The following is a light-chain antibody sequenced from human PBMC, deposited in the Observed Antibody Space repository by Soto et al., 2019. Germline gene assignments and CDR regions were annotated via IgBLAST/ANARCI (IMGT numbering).Light chain of an antibody. V-gene: IGLV2-14*01. Sequence: QSVLTQPASVSGSPGQSITISCTGTSSDVGAYNYVSWYQQHPGKAPKLMIYEVSNRPSGVPYRFSGSKSGNTASLTISGLQAEDEADYYCSSYTTSTTEIFGGGTKLTVL. CDR3: SSYTTSTTEI. J-gene: IGLJ2*01. CDR2: EVS. CDR1: SSDVGAYNY.